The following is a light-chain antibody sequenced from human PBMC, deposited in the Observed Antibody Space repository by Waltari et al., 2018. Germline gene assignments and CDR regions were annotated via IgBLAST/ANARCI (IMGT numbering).Light chain of an antibody. Sequence: DIQMTQSPSSLSASVGDRVTITCQASQDISNYLNWYQQKPGKAPKLLIYDASNLETGVPSRCSGSGSGTDFTFTISSLQPEDIATYYCQQYDNFRATFGQGTRLEIK. CDR2: DAS. J-gene: IGKJ5*01. CDR1: QDISNY. CDR3: QQYDNFRAT. V-gene: IGKV1-33*01.